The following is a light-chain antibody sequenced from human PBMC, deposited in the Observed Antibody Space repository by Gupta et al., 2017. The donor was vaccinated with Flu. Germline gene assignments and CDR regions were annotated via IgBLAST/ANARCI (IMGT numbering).Light chain of an antibody. J-gene: IGLJ2*01. CDR3: QSYDSSLSDSVV. CDR2: GNS. CDR1: SSNIGAGYD. V-gene: IGLV1-40*01. Sequence: QSVLTQPPSVSGAPGPRVTITCTGSSSNIGAGYDVHWYQQLPGTAPKLLIFGNSNRPSGVPDRFSGSKSDTSASLAITGLQAEDEADYYCQSYDSSLSDSVVFGGGTKLTVL.